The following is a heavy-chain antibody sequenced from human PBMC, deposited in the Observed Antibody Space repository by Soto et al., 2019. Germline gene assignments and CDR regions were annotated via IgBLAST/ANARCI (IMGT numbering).Heavy chain of an antibody. CDR2: ISAYNGNT. V-gene: IGHV1-18*04. J-gene: IGHJ3*02. CDR1: GYTFTSYG. Sequence: QVQLVQSGAEVKKPGASVKVSCKASGYTFTSYGISWVRQAPGQGLEWMGWISAYNGNTNYAQKLQGRVTMTTDTSTSIAYMELRSLRSDDTAVYYCAREIVPAPTHPTDAFDIWGQGTMVTVSS. CDR3: AREIVPAPTHPTDAFDI. D-gene: IGHD2-2*01.